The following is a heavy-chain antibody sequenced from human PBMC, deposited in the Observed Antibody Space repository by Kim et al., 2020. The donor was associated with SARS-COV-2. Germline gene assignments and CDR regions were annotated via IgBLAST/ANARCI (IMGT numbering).Heavy chain of an antibody. V-gene: IGHV4-34*01. Sequence: SETLSLTCAVYGGSFSGYYWSWIRQPPGKGLEWIGEINHSGSTNYNPSLKSRVTISVDTSKNQFSLKLSSVTAADTAVYYCARGPRQWLYCPYYYYMDG. J-gene: IGHJ6*03. D-gene: IGHD6-19*01. CDR2: INHSGST. CDR3: ARGPRQWLYCPYYYYMDG. CDR1: GGSFSGYY.